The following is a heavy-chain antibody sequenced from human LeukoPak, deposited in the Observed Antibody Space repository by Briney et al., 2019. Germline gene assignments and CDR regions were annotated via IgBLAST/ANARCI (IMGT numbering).Heavy chain of an antibody. V-gene: IGHV4-39*07. J-gene: IGHJ4*02. D-gene: IGHD5-12*01. CDR2: IDHSGGT. CDR1: GGSISRSGYY. CDR3: ARASDYDRSHIDY. Sequence: SETLSLTCTVSGGSISRSGYYWGWIRQPPGKGLDWIGTIDHSGGTYYNPSLKSRVSISLDTSKNQFSLKVTSVTAADTAVFYCARASDYDRSHIDYWGQGTLVTVSS.